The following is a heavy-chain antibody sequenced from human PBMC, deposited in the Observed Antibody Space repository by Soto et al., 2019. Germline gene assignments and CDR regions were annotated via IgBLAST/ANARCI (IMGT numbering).Heavy chain of an antibody. J-gene: IGHJ4*02. Sequence: QVQLRESGPGLVKPSETLSLTCTVSGGSVSSGSYYWSWIRQPPGRELEWVGYIYNSGSTKYNPSLKSRVPISVDTSKNQFSLKLSSVTAADTAVYYCASWTTVSKAFDYWGQGTLVTVSS. V-gene: IGHV4-61*01. CDR3: ASWTTVSKAFDY. CDR2: IYNSGST. CDR1: GGSVSSGSYY. D-gene: IGHD4-4*01.